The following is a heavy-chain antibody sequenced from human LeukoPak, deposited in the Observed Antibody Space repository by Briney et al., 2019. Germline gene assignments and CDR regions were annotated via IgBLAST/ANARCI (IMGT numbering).Heavy chain of an antibody. CDR3: AKSTYFLPAAPEYFQH. D-gene: IGHD2-2*01. CDR1: GFTFSSYS. Sequence: GRSLGLSLAAPGFTFSSYSMHWVRQAPGKGLEGVAVISYDGSNKYYADSVKGRFTISRDNSKNTLYLQMNSLRAEDTAVYYCAKSTYFLPAAPEYFQHWGQGTLVTVSS. J-gene: IGHJ1*01. CDR2: ISYDGSNK. V-gene: IGHV3-30*18.